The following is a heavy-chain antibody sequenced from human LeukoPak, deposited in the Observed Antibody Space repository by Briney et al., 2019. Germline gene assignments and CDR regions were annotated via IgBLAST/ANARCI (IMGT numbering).Heavy chain of an antibody. V-gene: IGHV3-30*03. CDR1: GFTFSSYS. D-gene: IGHD1-26*01. CDR2: ISYDGSNK. CDR3: ARDGAWELYTSPSFDY. J-gene: IGHJ4*02. Sequence: PGGSLRLSCAASGFTFSSYSMNWVRQAPGKGLEWVAVISYDGSNKYYADSVKGRFTISRDNSKNTLYLQMNSLRTEDTAVYYCARDGAWELYTSPSFDYWGQGTLVTVSS.